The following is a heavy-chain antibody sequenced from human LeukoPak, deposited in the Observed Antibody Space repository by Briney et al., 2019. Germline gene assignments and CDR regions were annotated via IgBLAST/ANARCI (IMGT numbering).Heavy chain of an antibody. CDR1: GFTVSSNY. D-gene: IGHD3-22*01. V-gene: IGHV3-53*01. CDR2: IYSGGGT. Sequence: PGGSLRLSCAASGFTVSSNYMSWVRQAPGKGLEWVSVIYSGGGTYYADSVKGRFTISRDNSKNTLYLQMNSLRAEDTAVYYCARVGYYDSSGQGGYYFDYWGQGTLVTVSS. CDR3: ARVGYYDSSGQGGYYFDY. J-gene: IGHJ4*02.